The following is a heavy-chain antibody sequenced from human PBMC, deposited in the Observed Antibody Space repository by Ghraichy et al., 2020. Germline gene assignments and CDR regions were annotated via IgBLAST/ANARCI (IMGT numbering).Heavy chain of an antibody. V-gene: IGHV1-2*02. CDR1: GYTFTGYY. CDR2: INPNSGGT. Sequence: ASVKVSCKASGYTFTGYYMHWVRQAPGQGLEWMGWINPNSGGTNYAQKFQGRVTMTRDTSISTAYMELSRLRSDDTAVYYCASLGHCSGGSCYSGDYWGQGTLVTVSS. J-gene: IGHJ4*02. CDR3: ASLGHCSGGSCYSGDY. D-gene: IGHD2-15*01.